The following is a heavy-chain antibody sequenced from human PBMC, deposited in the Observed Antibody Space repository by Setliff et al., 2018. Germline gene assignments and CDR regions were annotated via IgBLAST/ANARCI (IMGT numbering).Heavy chain of an antibody. CDR3: ARLPKIVTGYYGSHYYYYMDV. Sequence: PSETLSLTCSVSGASITSGGFYWTWIRQPAGKGLEWIGHISPSGSTTYNPSVKSRVTISLDTSKNHFSLKLDSVTAADTALYYCARLPKIVTGYYGSHYYYYMDVWGKGTTVTVS. CDR2: ISPSGST. D-gene: IGHD3-9*01. V-gene: IGHV4-61*09. J-gene: IGHJ6*03. CDR1: GASITSGGFY.